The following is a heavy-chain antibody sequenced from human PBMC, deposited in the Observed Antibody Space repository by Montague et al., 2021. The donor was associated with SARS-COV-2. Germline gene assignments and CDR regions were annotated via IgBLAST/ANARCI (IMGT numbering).Heavy chain of an antibody. CDR3: ARKASRGITIFGVVTASYCFDY. D-gene: IGHD3-3*01. Sequence: SETLSLTCTVSGGSISSSSYYWGWIRQPPGKGLEWIGSIYYSGSTYYNPSLKSRVTISVDTSKNQFSLKLSSVTAADTAVYYCARKASRGITIFGVVTASYCFDYWGQGTRVTVSS. CDR2: IYYSGST. J-gene: IGHJ4*02. CDR1: GGSISSSSYY. V-gene: IGHV4-39*01.